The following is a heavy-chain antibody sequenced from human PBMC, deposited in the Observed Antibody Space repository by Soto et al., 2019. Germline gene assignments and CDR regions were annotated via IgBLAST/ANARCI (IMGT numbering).Heavy chain of an antibody. V-gene: IGHV4-30-2*01. J-gene: IGHJ4*02. CDR3: DRSRGSPVPLHD. CDR2: IYHSGST. CDR1: GGSISSGGYS. D-gene: IGHD1-26*01. Sequence: QLQLQESGSGLVKPSQTLSLTCAVSGGSISSGGYSWSWIRQPPGKGLEWIGYIYHSGSTYYNPSRKSRVNISVDRSKNHFSLKLSSVTAEDTAGYYCDRSRGSPVPLHDWGQGTLVTVSS.